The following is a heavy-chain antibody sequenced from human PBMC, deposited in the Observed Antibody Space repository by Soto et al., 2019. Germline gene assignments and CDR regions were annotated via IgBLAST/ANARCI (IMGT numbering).Heavy chain of an antibody. Sequence: PSQTLSLTCAISGASVSSKSAAGDCISQSPSRGLEWLGRTYYRSKWYNDYAVSVKSRITINPDTSKNQFSLQLNSVTPEDTAVYYCGTFLSTTSPDVWGPGTTVTVSS. CDR2: TYYRSKWYN. CDR3: GTFLSTTSPDV. J-gene: IGHJ6*02. CDR1: GASVSSKSAA. D-gene: IGHD2-2*01. V-gene: IGHV6-1*01.